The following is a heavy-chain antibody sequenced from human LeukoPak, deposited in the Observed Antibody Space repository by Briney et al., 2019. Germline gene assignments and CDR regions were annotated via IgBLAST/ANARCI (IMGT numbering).Heavy chain of an antibody. D-gene: IGHD4-17*01. Sequence: TSETLSLTCAVYGGSFSGYYWSWIRQPPGKGLEWIGEINHSGSTNYNPSLKSRVTISVDTSKNQFSLKLSSVTAADTAVYYCASGGYGDYGHWGQGTLVTVSS. CDR3: ASGGYGDYGH. CDR2: INHSGST. CDR1: GGSFSGYY. V-gene: IGHV4-34*01. J-gene: IGHJ1*01.